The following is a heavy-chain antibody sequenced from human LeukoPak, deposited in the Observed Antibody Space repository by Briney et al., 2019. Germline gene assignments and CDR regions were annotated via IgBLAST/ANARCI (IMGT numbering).Heavy chain of an antibody. J-gene: IGHJ4*02. Sequence: GGSLRLSCAASGFTVSSNYMSWVRQAPGKGLEWVSVIYSGGSTYYADSVKGRFTISRDNSKNTLYLQMNSLRAEDTAVYYCARDELAVAGTALDYWGQGTLVTVSS. D-gene: IGHD6-19*01. CDR1: GFTVSSNY. CDR3: ARDELAVAGTALDY. V-gene: IGHV3-66*01. CDR2: IYSGGST.